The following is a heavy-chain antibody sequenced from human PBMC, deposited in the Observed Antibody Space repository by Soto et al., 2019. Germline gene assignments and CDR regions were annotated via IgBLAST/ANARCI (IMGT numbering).Heavy chain of an antibody. D-gene: IGHD2-15*01. CDR2: IETKAEGGAT. CDR3: TTGSVEGV. V-gene: IGHV3-15*07. Sequence: EVQLVESGGGLVKPGGSLRLSCAASDFTITNAWMNWVRQAPGKGLEWVGGIETKAEGGATDYAAPLKGRVTISRDDSRNTLFLQMNSLKTEDTAVYYCTTGSVEGVWGQGATVTVSS. CDR1: DFTITNAW. J-gene: IGHJ6*01.